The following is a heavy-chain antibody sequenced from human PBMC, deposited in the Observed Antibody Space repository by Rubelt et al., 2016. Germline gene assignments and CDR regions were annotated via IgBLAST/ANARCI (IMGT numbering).Heavy chain of an antibody. CDR2: ISYDGSNE. D-gene: IGHD2-15*01. J-gene: IGHJ3*02. V-gene: IGHV3-30*04. CDR3: ARWDGGSPQDAFDI. Sequence: GFSFRTHAMHWVRQAPGKGLEWVALISYDGSNEYYTNSVKGRFTISRDTSKNTLYLQMNSLRAEDTAVYYCARWDGGSPQDAFDIWGQGTMVTVSS. CDR1: GFSFRTHA.